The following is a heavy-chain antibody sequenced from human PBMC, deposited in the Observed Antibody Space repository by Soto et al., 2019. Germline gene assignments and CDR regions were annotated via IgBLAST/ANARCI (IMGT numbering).Heavy chain of an antibody. CDR1: GFTFSSYA. V-gene: IGHV3-23*01. CDR3: AKDRGHSYGYRGGAFDY. Sequence: EVQLLESGGGLVQPGGSLRLSCAASGFTFSSYAMSWVRQAPGKCLEWVSAISGSGGSTYYADSVKGRFTISRDNSKNTQHLHMNSLRAEDTAVYYCAKDRGHSYGYRGGAFDYWGQGTLVTVSS. D-gene: IGHD5-18*01. CDR2: ISGSGGST. J-gene: IGHJ4*02.